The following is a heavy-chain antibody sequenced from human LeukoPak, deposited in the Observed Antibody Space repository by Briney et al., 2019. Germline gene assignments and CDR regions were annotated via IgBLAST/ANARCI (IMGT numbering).Heavy chain of an antibody. CDR2: ISAYNGDT. J-gene: IGHJ4*02. CDR3: ARDRSGYSYETSFDY. Sequence: ASVKVSCKASGYTFSTYGITWVRQAPGQGLEWMGWISAYNGDTHYAQKFQGRVTMTTDTSTSTAYMELRSLRSDDTAVYYCARDRSGYSYETSFDYWGQGTLVTVSS. CDR1: GYTFSTYG. D-gene: IGHD5-18*01. V-gene: IGHV1-18*01.